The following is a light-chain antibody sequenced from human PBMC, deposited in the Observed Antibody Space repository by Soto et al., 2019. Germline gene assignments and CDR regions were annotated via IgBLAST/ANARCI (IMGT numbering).Light chain of an antibody. J-gene: IGKJ2*01. CDR3: QQYGSSPPVT. Sequence: EIVLTQSPGTLSLSPGERATLSCRASQGVSSSYLAWYQQKPGQAPRLLIYGASSRATRIPDRFSDSGSGTHFTLTISRLEPEDVAMHCCQQYGSSPPVTFGQGTKLEIK. V-gene: IGKV3-20*01. CDR2: GAS. CDR1: QGVSSSY.